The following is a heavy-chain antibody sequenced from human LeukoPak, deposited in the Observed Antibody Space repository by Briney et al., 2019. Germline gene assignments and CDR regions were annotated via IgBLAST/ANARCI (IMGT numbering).Heavy chain of an antibody. Sequence: SETLSLTCTVSGGSISSGDYYWSWIRQPPGKGLEWMGYIYYSGSTYYNPSLKSRVTISVDTSKNQFSLKLSSVTAADTAVYYCARYGNSSSWFNWFDPWGQGTLVTVSS. D-gene: IGHD6-13*01. CDR1: GGSISSGDYY. V-gene: IGHV4-30-4*08. CDR3: ARYGNSSSWFNWFDP. J-gene: IGHJ5*02. CDR2: IYYSGST.